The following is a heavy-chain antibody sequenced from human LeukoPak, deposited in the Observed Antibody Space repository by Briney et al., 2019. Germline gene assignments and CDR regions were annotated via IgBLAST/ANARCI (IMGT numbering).Heavy chain of an antibody. CDR1: GFTFSSYE. J-gene: IGHJ4*02. Sequence: PGGSLRLSCAASGFTFSSYEMNWVRQAPGKGLEWVSYISSSGSTIYYADSVKGRFTISRDNAKNSLYLQMNSLRAEDTAVYYCARRGTNWGRFDYWGQGTLVTVSS. V-gene: IGHV3-48*03. CDR2: ISSSGSTI. CDR3: ARRGTNWGRFDY. D-gene: IGHD7-27*01.